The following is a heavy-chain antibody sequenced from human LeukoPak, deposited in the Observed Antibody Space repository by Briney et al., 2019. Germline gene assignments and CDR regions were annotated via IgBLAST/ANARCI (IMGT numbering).Heavy chain of an antibody. J-gene: IGHJ6*02. CDR2: INHNGNVN. CDR1: GFTFSSYA. D-gene: IGHD3-16*01. CDR3: ARGGGLDV. Sequence: GGSLRLSCAASGFTFSSYAIHWVRQAPGKGLAWVASINHNGNVNYYVDSVKGRFTISRDNAKNSLYLQMSNLRAEDTAVYFCARGGGLDVWGQGATVTVSS. V-gene: IGHV3-7*03.